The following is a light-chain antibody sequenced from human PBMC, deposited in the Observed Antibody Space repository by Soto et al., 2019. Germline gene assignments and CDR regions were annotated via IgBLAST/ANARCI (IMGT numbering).Light chain of an antibody. Sequence: DIQMTQSPSTLSASVGDRVTITCRASQSLSSWLAWYQQKPGKAPKLLIYKASSLESGVTSRFSGSGSGTEFTLSISSLQPDDCAAYYCQHYNGYPLTFGGGNKVEIK. V-gene: IGKV1-5*03. CDR1: QSLSSW. CDR2: KAS. CDR3: QHYNGYPLT. J-gene: IGKJ4*01.